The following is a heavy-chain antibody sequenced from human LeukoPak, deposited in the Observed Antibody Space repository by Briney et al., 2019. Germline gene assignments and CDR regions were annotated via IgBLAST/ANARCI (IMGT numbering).Heavy chain of an antibody. CDR3: ARRPETHAFDI. Sequence: KPSETLSLTCAVYGGSFSGYYWSWIRQPPGKGLEWIGEINHSGSTNYNPSLKSRVTISVDTSKNQFSLKLSSVTAADTAVYYCARRPETHAFDIWGQGTMVTVSS. CDR1: GGSFSGYY. V-gene: IGHV4-34*01. J-gene: IGHJ3*02. CDR2: INHSGST.